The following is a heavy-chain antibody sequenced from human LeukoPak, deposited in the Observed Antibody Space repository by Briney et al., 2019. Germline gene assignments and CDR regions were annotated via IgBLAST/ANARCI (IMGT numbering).Heavy chain of an antibody. D-gene: IGHD2-2*01. V-gene: IGHV1-69*01. CDR1: GGTISTYA. CDR3: ARTSSSLNYYYYYMDV. CDR2: IIPIFGTV. Sequence: ASVKVSCKTSGGTISTYAITWVRQAPGQGLKWMGGIIPIFGTVNYAQKFQGRVTISADESTSTAYMELSSLRSEDTAVYYCARTSSSLNYYYYYMDVWGKGTTVTVSS. J-gene: IGHJ6*03.